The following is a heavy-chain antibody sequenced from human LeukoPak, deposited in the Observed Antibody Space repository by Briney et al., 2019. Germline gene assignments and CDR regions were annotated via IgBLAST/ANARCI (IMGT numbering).Heavy chain of an antibody. V-gene: IGHV3-23*01. CDR3: AKDTTSCSGGTCYGAPDF. CDR2: ITNSGGDT. J-gene: IGHJ4*02. CDR1: GLTFSNYG. Sequence: GGSLRLSCAASGLTFSNYGMSWVRQAPGKGLKWVSSITNSGGDTSYADSVKGRFTTSRDNSKNTLYIQMNSLRAEDTAVYYCAKDTTSCSGGTCYGAPDFWGQGTLVTVSS. D-gene: IGHD2-15*01.